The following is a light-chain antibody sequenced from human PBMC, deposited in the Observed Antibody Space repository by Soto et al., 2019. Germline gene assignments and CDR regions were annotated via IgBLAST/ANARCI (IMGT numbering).Light chain of an antibody. J-gene: IGKJ1*01. CDR1: QSISSW. CDR3: QQDNSYFFLS. CDR2: KAS. V-gene: IGKV1-5*03. Sequence: DIPMTQSPSTLSASVGDRVTITCRASQSISSWLAWYQQKPGKAPKLLIYKASSLESGVPSRFSVSGSVTVFTLTISSLQPDDFATSYCQQDNSYFFLSFGQGTKVEIK.